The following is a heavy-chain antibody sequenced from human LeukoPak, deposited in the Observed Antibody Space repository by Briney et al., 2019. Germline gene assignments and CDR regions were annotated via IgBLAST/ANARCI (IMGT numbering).Heavy chain of an antibody. CDR1: GFTFSSYW. D-gene: IGHD2-2*01. CDR3: ANAITRYYYYYMDV. CDR2: ISGSGGST. V-gene: IGHV3-23*01. Sequence: GGSLRLSCAASGFTFSSYWMSWVRQAPGKGLEWVSAISGSGGSTYYADSVKGRFTISRDNSKNTLYLQMNSLRAEDTAVYYCANAITRYYYYYMDVWGKGTTVTVSS. J-gene: IGHJ6*03.